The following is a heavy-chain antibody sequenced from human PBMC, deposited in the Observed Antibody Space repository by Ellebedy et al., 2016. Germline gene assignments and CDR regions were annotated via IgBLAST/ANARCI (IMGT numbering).Heavy chain of an antibody. CDR2: IYYSGST. V-gene: IGHV4-39*01. CDR3: ARQSTDGPYTKIYYFFMDV. CDR1: GASLTGGAYY. Sequence: SETLSLXCTVSGASLTGGAYYWGWIRQPPGKGLEWIGSIYYSGSTYYTGDTYYSPSLRSRVTISVDTSKNQFSLRLNSVTAADTAIYYCARQSTDGPYTKIYYFFMDVWGKGTMVTVS. D-gene: IGHD3-16*01. J-gene: IGHJ6*03.